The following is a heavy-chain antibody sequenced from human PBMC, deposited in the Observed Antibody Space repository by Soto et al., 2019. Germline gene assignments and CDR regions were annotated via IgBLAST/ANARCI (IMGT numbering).Heavy chain of an antibody. CDR1: GYTFTSYW. J-gene: IGHJ4*02. CDR2: IYPGDSET. Sequence: EVQLVQSGAEVKKPGESLKISCNGSGYTFTSYWIAWLRQMPGKGLEWMGIIYPGDSETIYSPSFKGQVTISADQSITTAHLQWSSLKAPDTAGYYCARQSVAENSLGYWGQGTLVTVSS. V-gene: IGHV5-51*01. CDR3: ARQSVAENSLGY. D-gene: IGHD1-7*01.